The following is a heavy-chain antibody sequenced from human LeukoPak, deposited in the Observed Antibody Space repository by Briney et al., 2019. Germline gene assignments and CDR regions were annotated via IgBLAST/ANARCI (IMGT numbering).Heavy chain of an antibody. CDR2: ISYDGSNK. V-gene: IGHV3-30*18. Sequence: PGGSLRLSCAASGFTFSSYGMHWVRQAPGKGLEWVAVISYDGSNKYYAGSVKGRFTISRDNSKNTLYLQMNSLRAEDTAVYYCAKVFHVVVPAATPSPFDYWGQGTLVTVSS. CDR1: GFTFSSYG. J-gene: IGHJ4*02. D-gene: IGHD2-2*01. CDR3: AKVFHVVVPAATPSPFDY.